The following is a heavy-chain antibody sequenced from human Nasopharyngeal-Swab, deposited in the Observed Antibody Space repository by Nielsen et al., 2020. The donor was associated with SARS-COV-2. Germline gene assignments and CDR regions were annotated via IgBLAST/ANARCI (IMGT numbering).Heavy chain of an antibody. CDR3: AREGSFVAPDTFDR. D-gene: IGHD5-12*01. CDR1: GFTFTSYA. V-gene: IGHV3-23*01. J-gene: IGHJ4*02. Sequence: GESLKISCAASGFTFTSYAMNWVRQAPGKGLEWVSGMSGTGDNTYYADSVKGRFTISRDSSKNTLYLQMNSLRAEDTAVYYCAREGSFVAPDTFDRWGQGTLVTVSS. CDR2: MSGTGDNT.